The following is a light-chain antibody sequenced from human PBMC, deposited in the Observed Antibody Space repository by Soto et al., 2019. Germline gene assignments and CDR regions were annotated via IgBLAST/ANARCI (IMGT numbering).Light chain of an antibody. J-gene: IGKJ4*01. CDR2: DAS. CDR3: QQRSNR. CDR1: QSVSRS. Sequence: EIVLTQSPATPSLSPGDRAVLSCRASQSVSRSLTWYQHKPGQAPRLLIYDASTRATGIPRRFSGSGSGTDFTLTISSLEPEDFAVYYCQQRSNRFGGGTKVEIK. V-gene: IGKV3-11*01.